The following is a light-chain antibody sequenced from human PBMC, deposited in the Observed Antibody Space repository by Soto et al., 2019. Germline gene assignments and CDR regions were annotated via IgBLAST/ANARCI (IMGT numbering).Light chain of an antibody. V-gene: IGLV1-40*01. Sequence: QSVLTQPPSVSGAPGQRVTISCTGSSSNIGAGYDVHWYQQLPGTAPKLLIYGNNNRPSGVPDRFSGSTSGTSASLAITGLQAEDEADYYCQSYDTSLSVFGTGTKVTVL. CDR1: SSNIGAGYD. J-gene: IGLJ1*01. CDR2: GNN. CDR3: QSYDTSLSV.